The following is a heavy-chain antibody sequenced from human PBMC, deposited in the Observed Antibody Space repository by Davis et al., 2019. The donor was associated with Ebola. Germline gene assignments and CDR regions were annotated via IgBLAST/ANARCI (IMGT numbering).Heavy chain of an antibody. V-gene: IGHV3-30-3*01. J-gene: IGHJ4*02. CDR1: GFTFSSYA. Sequence: PGGSLRLSCAASGFTFSSYAMHWVRQAPGKGLEWVAVISYDGSNKYYADSVKGRFTISRDNSKNTLYLQINSLRAEDTAVYYCARSSYNYGPGADSWGQGTLVTVSS. D-gene: IGHD5-18*01. CDR2: ISYDGSNK. CDR3: ARSSYNYGPGADS.